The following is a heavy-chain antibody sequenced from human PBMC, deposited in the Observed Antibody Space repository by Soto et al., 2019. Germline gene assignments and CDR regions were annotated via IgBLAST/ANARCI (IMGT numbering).Heavy chain of an antibody. CDR2: IYYSGST. D-gene: IGHD6-13*01. Sequence: PSETLSLTCTVSGGSISSGGYYWSWIRHHPGKGLEWIGYIYYSGSTYYNPSLKSRVTISVDTSKNQFSLKLSSVTAADTAVYYCARVVPASSSWYGTDFDYWGQGTLVTVSS. CDR1: GGSISSGGYY. J-gene: IGHJ4*02. CDR3: ARVVPASSSWYGTDFDY. V-gene: IGHV4-31*03.